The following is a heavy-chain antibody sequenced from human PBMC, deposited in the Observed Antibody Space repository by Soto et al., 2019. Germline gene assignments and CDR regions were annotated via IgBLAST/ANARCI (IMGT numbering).Heavy chain of an antibody. CDR1: GGSFSVYY. Sequence: PSETLSLTCAFYGGSFSVYYWSWIRQPPGKGLEWIGQINHSGSTNYNPSLKSRVTISVDTSKNQFSLKLSSVTAADTAVYYCARYVDYGGNFLHHVPYGMDVWGQGTTVTVSS. V-gene: IGHV4-34*01. CDR3: ARYVDYGGNFLHHVPYGMDV. J-gene: IGHJ6*01. D-gene: IGHD4-17*01. CDR2: INHSGST.